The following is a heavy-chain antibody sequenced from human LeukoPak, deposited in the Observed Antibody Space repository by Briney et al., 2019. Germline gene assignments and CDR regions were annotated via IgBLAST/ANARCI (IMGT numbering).Heavy chain of an antibody. Sequence: GGSLRLSCAASGFTFSSYGMNWVRQAPGKGLEWVSSISSSSSYIYYADSVKGRFTISRDNAKNSLYLQMNSLRAEDTAVYYCARNWVYYDFWSAPDDAFDIWGQGAMVTVSS. CDR1: GFTFSSYG. J-gene: IGHJ3*02. CDR3: ARNWVYYDFWSAPDDAFDI. V-gene: IGHV3-21*01. CDR2: ISSSSSYI. D-gene: IGHD3-3*01.